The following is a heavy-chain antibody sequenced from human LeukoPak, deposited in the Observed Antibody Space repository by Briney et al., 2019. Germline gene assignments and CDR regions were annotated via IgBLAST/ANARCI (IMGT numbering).Heavy chain of an antibody. J-gene: IGHJ4*02. CDR1: GFTVSSNY. V-gene: IGHV3-53*05. CDR3: ARDTLSSSWIGDLDY. D-gene: IGHD6-13*01. Sequence: GGSLRLSCAASGFTVSSNYMSWVRQAPGKGLEWVSVIYSGGSTYYADSVKGRFTISRDNSKNTLYLQMNSLRAEDTAVYYCARDTLSSSWIGDLDYWGQGTLVTVSS. CDR2: IYSGGST.